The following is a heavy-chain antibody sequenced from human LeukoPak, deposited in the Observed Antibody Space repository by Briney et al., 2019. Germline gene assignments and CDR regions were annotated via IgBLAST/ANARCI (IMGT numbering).Heavy chain of an antibody. CDR2: IYSGGST. Sequence: GGSLRLSFAASGFTVSSNYMSWVRQAPGKGLEWVSVIYSGGSTYYADSVKGRFTISRDNSKNTLYLQMNSLRAEDTAVYYCARDRGDYRFDYWGQGTLVTVSS. J-gene: IGHJ4*02. D-gene: IGHD4-17*01. CDR3: ARDRGDYRFDY. V-gene: IGHV3-53*01. CDR1: GFTVSSNY.